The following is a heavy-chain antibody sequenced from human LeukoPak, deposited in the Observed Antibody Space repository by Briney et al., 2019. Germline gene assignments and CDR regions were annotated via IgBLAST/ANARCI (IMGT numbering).Heavy chain of an antibody. V-gene: IGHV3-30*18. CDR3: AKDLGRYRNNFFDY. CDR2: ISFDESEK. Sequence: GSLRLSCAASGFTFSSYAMHWVRQAPGKGLEWVATISFDESEKYYADSVKGRFTISRDDSKNTLYLQMNSLRADDTAVYYCAKDLGRYRNNFFDYWGQGNLVTVSS. J-gene: IGHJ4*02. D-gene: IGHD1-26*01. CDR1: GFTFSSYA.